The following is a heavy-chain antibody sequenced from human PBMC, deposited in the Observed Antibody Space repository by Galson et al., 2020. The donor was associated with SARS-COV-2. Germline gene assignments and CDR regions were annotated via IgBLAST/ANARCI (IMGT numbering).Heavy chain of an antibody. Sequence: ASVKVSCKASGYTFTSYGISWVRQAPGQGLEWMGWISAYNGNTNYAQKLQGRVTMTTDTSTSTAYMELRSLRSDDTAVYYCARDERDYGSGSYPLDYWGQGTLVTVSS. D-gene: IGHD3-10*01. CDR3: ARDERDYGSGSYPLDY. J-gene: IGHJ4*02. CDR1: GYTFTSYG. V-gene: IGHV1-18*01. CDR2: ISAYNGNT.